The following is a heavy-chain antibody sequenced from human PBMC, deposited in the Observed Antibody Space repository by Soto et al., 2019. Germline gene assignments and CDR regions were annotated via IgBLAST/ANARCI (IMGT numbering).Heavy chain of an antibody. J-gene: IGHJ4*02. CDR1: GFTFSSYA. CDR3: AKNPEDIVVVIPRQMRTYYLDY. Sequence: VQLLESGGGLVQPGGSLRLSCEASGFTFSSYAMSWVRQAPGKGLEWVSAISGSGGSTYYADSVKGRFTISRDNAKNTLYLQMTSLRAEDTGVYYCAKNPEDIVVVIPRQMRTYYLDYWAQGTLLTVSS. CDR2: ISGSGGST. D-gene: IGHD2-15*01. V-gene: IGHV3-23*01.